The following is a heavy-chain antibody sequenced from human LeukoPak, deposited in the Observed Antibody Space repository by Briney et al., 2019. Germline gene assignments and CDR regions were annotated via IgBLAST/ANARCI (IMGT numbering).Heavy chain of an antibody. CDR2: IKQDGSEK. CDR3: ARDRYYDILTGLDYYGMDV. V-gene: IGHV3-7*01. CDR1: GFTFSSYW. J-gene: IGHJ6*02. Sequence: GGSLRLSCAASGFTFSSYWMHWVRQAPGKGLEWVANIKQDGSEKYYVDSVKGRFTISRDNAKNSLYLQMNSLRAEDTAVYYCARDRYYDILTGLDYYGMDVWGQGTTVTVSS. D-gene: IGHD3-9*01.